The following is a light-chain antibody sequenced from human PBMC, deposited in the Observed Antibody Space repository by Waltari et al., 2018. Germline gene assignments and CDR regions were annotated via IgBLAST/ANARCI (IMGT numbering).Light chain of an antibody. CDR1: SSDAGGDDS. V-gene: IGLV2-14*03. Sequence: QSALTQPASVSGSPGQSITISCTGSSSDAGGDDSVSWYEGHPGQAPKVIIYDVNKRPSGVSDRFSGSKSGNTASLTISGLQAEDEATFYCSSQSTKNGVIFGGGTKVTVL. J-gene: IGLJ2*01. CDR2: DVN. CDR3: SSQSTKNGVI.